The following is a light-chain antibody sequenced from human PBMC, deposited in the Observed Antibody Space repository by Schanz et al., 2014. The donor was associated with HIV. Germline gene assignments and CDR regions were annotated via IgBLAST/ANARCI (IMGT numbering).Light chain of an antibody. CDR1: SSDIGAYNF. CDR3: GSCSPTNTCT. Sequence: QSALTQPASVSGSPGQSVTISCTGASSDIGAYNFVSWYQQHPGKAPRLMISDVSKRPSGISDRFSGSKSGNAASLTISGLQAEDEADYYCGSCSPTNTCTFGGGTKLTVL. V-gene: IGLV2-14*03. J-gene: IGLJ3*02. CDR2: DVS.